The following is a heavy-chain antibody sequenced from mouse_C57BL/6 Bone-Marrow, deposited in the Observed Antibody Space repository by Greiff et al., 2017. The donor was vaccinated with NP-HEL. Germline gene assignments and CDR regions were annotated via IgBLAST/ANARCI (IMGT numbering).Heavy chain of an antibody. V-gene: IGHV1-82*01. CDR3: ARRGDGYSYWYFDV. CDR2: IYPGDGDT. Sequence: VKLMESGPELVKPGASVKISCKASGYAFSSSWMNWVKQRPGKGLEWIGRIYPGDGDTNYNGKFKGKATLTADKSSSTAYMQLSSLTSEDSAVYFCARRGDGYSYWYFDVWGTGTTVTVSS. CDR1: GYAFSSSW. J-gene: IGHJ1*03. D-gene: IGHD2-3*01.